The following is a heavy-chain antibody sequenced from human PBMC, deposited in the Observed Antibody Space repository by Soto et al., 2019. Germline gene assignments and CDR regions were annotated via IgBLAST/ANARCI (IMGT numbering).Heavy chain of an antibody. CDR2: IKSRTDGGTT. V-gene: IGHV3-15*01. Sequence: GGSLRLSCAASGFTFNNAWMSWVRQAPGKGLEWVGRIKSRTDGGTTDYAAPVKGRFTISRDDSKNMLYLQMNSLKTEDTAVYSCTTGLGQQLVPFDYWGQGTLVTVSS. CDR3: TTGLGQQLVPFDY. J-gene: IGHJ4*02. D-gene: IGHD6-13*01. CDR1: GFTFNNAW.